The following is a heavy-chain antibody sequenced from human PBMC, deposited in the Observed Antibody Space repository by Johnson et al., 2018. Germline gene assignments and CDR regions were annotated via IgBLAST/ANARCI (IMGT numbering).Heavy chain of an antibody. V-gene: IGHV3-21*01. CDR1: GFTFSSYG. CDR3: ARSNNGAFDI. J-gene: IGHJ3*02. CDR2: ISSSSIYI. D-gene: IGHD1/OR15-1a*01. Sequence: VQLVQSGGGLVKPGGSXRLSCAASGFTFSSYGMKWVRQAAGTGLEWVSSISSSSIYIYDADSVKGRFTISRDNAKNARYLQMNSLRADETAVYFCARSNNGAFDIWGQGTMVTVSS.